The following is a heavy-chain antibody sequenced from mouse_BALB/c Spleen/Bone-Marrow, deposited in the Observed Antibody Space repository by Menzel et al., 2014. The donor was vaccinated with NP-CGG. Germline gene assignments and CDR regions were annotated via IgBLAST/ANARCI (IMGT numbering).Heavy chain of an antibody. J-gene: IGHJ4*01. CDR2: ISSGSSTI. CDR3: ARYGNYFYAMDY. Sequence: EVKLVESGGGLVQPGGSRKLSCAASGFTFSSFGVHWVRQAPEKGLEWVAYISSGSSTIYYADTVKGRFTISRDNPKNTLFLQMTSLRSEDTAMYYCARYGNYFYAMDYWGQGTSVTVSS. D-gene: IGHD2-1*01. CDR1: GFTFSSFG. V-gene: IGHV5-17*02.